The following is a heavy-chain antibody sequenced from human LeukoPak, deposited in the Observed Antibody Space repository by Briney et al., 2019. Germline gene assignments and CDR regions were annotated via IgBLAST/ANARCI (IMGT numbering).Heavy chain of an antibody. CDR3: ARGHYYYYYYMDV. CDR2: IYHSGST. V-gene: IGHV4-30-2*01. CDR1: GGSISSGGYY. J-gene: IGHJ6*03. Sequence: TSETLSLTCTVSGGSISSGGYYWSWIRQPPGKGLEWIGYIYHSGSTYYNPSLKSRVTISVDRSKNQFSLKLSSVTAADTAVYYCARGHYYYYYYMDVWGKGTTVTVSS.